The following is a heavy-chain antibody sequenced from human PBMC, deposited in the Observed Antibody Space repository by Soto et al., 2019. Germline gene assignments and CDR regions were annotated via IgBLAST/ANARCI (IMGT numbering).Heavy chain of an antibody. CDR1: GYTFTSYG. J-gene: IGHJ4*02. CDR2: ISAYNGNT. Sequence: SAEVSFKASGYTFTSYGISWVRQAPGQGLEWMGWISAYNGNTNYAQKLQGRVTMTTDTSTSTAYMELRSLRSDDTAVYYCARDLAKRDYGDYDYWGQGTLVTVSS. D-gene: IGHD4-17*01. V-gene: IGHV1-18*04. CDR3: ARDLAKRDYGDYDY.